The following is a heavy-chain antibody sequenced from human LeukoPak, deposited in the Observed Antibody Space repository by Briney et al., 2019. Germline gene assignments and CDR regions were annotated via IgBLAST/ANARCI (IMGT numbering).Heavy chain of an antibody. CDR1: GYSNSSGYY. J-gene: IGHJ5*02. CDR3: ARDNVVVVTATPTSGLDP. CDR2: VYHSGST. Sequence: PSETLSLTCAVSGYSNSSGYYWGWIRQPPGKGLEWIGSVYHSGSTYYNPSLKSRVTISVDTSKNHFSLNLSSVTAADTAVYYCARDNVVVVTATPTSGLDPWGQGTLVTVSS. V-gene: IGHV4-38-2*02. D-gene: IGHD2-15*01.